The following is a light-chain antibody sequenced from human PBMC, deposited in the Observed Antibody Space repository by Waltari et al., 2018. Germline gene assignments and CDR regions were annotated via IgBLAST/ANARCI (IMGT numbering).Light chain of an antibody. Sequence: HSALTQPPSVSGSPGQSVTTSCPGTTTDLTPSHRFPCYHPAPGTAPKLIIYEVINRPSGVPDRFSGSKSGGTASLTISGLQAEDEADYYCTSYTVSDFYVFGTGTKVTVL. V-gene: IGLV2-18*02. CDR2: EVI. CDR3: TSYTVSDFYV. CDR1: TTDLTPSHR. J-gene: IGLJ1*01.